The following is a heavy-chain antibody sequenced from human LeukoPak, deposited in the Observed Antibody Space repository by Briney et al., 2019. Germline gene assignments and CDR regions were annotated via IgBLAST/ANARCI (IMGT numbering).Heavy chain of an antibody. V-gene: IGHV3-49*04. CDR2: IRSKAYGGTT. J-gene: IGHJ5*02. CDR1: GFTVRDYV. CDR3: TRSYDSSGFPNWFDP. Sequence: GGSLRLSCAASGFTVRDYVMTWVRQAPGKGLEWVGFIRSKAYGGTTEYAASVKGRFTISRDDSKSIAYLQMNSLKTEDTAVYYCTRSYDSSGFPNWFDPWGQGTLVTVSS. D-gene: IGHD3-22*01.